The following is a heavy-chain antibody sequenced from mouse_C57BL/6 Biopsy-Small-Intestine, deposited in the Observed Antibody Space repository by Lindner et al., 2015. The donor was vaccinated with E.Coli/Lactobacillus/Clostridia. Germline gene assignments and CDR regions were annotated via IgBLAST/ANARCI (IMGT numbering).Heavy chain of an antibody. CDR2: INPNNGGT. J-gene: IGHJ4*01. Sequence: VQLQESGPELVKPGASVKIPCKASGYTFTDYSMDWVKQSHGKSLEWIGDINPNNGGTIYNQKFKGKATLTVDKSSSTAYMELRSLTSEDTAVYYCARRGDDYYSYAMDYWGQGTSVTVSS. D-gene: IGHD2-3*01. CDR3: ARRGDDYYSYAMDY. V-gene: IGHV1-18*01. CDR1: GYTFTDYS.